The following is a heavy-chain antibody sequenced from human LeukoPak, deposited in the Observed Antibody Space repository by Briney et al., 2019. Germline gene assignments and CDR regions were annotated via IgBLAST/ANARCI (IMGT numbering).Heavy chain of an antibody. V-gene: IGHV4-34*01. CDR1: GGSFSGYY. CDR3: ARAYYDSKGAFDI. D-gene: IGHD3-22*01. Sequence: SETLSLTCAVYGGSFSGYYWSWIRQPPGKGLEWIGEINHSGSTNYNPSLKSRVTISVDTSKNQFSLKLSSVTAADTAVYYCARAYYDSKGAFDIWGQGTMVTVSS. CDR2: INHSGST. J-gene: IGHJ3*02.